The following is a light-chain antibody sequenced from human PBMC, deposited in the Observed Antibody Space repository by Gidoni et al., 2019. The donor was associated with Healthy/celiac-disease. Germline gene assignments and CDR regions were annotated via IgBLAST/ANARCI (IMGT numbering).Light chain of an antibody. CDR3: QQYGSSLMYT. J-gene: IGKJ2*01. Sequence: EIVLTPSPGTLSLSPGERATLSCRASQSVSSSYLAWYQQKPGQAPRLLIYGASSRATGIPDRFSGSGSGTDFTLTISRLEPEDFAVYYCQQYGSSLMYTFGQXTKLEIK. V-gene: IGKV3-20*01. CDR2: GAS. CDR1: QSVSSSY.